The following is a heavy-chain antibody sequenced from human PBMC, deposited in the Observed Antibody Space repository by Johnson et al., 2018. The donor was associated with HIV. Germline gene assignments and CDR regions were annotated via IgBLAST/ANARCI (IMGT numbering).Heavy chain of an antibody. Sequence: QVQLVESGGGLVKPRGSLRLSCAASGFTFSDYYMSWIRQAPGKGLEWVSYISNSGGSKYYADSVKGRFTISRDNAQNSLYLEMNSLRAEDTAVYYCARGPTRFAAFDIWGQGTMVTVSS. CDR1: GFTFSDYY. CDR2: ISNSGGSK. V-gene: IGHV3-11*01. D-gene: IGHD3-10*01. CDR3: ARGPTRFAAFDI. J-gene: IGHJ3*02.